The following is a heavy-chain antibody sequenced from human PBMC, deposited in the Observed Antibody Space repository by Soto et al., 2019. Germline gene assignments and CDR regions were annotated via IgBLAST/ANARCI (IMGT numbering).Heavy chain of an antibody. CDR1: GDFLTTYY. CDR2: ILSGGNA. CDR3: ARSPQYSSGWNGGFDY. J-gene: IGHJ4*02. D-gene: IGHD6-19*01. V-gene: IGHV4-59*01. Sequence: SETLSLTCNVSGDFLTTYYWNWIRQFPDKGLEWLGYILSGGNANYNPSPRGRGTISVDTSKNQVSLKLTSVTAADTAVYYCARSPQYSSGWNGGFDYWGQGTLVTVSS.